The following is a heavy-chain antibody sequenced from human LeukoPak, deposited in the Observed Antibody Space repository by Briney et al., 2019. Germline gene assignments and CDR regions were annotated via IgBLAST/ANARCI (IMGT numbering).Heavy chain of an antibody. CDR3: AIPGIRYFDWLPHPFDY. J-gene: IGHJ4*02. D-gene: IGHD3-9*01. V-gene: IGHV3-53*01. CDR2: IYSGGST. Sequence: PGGSLRLSCAASGFTVSSNYMSWVRQAPGKGLEWVSVIYSGGSTYYADSVKGRFTISRDNSKNTLYLQMNSLRAEDTAVYYCAIPGIRYFDWLPHPFDYWGQGTLVTVSS. CDR1: GFTVSSNY.